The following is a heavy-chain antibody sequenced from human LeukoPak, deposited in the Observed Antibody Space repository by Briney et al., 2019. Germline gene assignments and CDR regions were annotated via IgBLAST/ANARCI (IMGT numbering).Heavy chain of an antibody. CDR2: IRYDGSNK. J-gene: IGHJ4*02. V-gene: IGHV3-30*02. CDR1: GFMFSNYW. CDR3: AKENRRLLKDFDY. Sequence: GGSLRLSCAASGFMFSNYWMNWVRQAPGKGLEWVAFIRYDGSNKYYADSVKGRFTISRDNSKNTLYLQMNSLRAEDTAVYYCAKENRRLLKDFDYWGQGALVTVSS. D-gene: IGHD2-21*01.